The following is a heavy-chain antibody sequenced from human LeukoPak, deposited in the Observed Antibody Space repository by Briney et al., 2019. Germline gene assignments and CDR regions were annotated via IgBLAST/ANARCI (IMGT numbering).Heavy chain of an antibody. V-gene: IGHV3-23*01. CDR3: AKVGNGAAVGIVDY. J-gene: IGHJ4*02. CDR1: GFTFSSYA. Sequence: GGSLRLSCAASGFTFSSYAMRRVRQAPGKGLEWVSGISGSGGSTEYADSVKGRCTISRDNSKNTLYLQMNSLRVDDTAVYYCAKVGNGAAVGIVDYWGQGTLVTVSS. CDR2: ISGSGGST. D-gene: IGHD6-13*01.